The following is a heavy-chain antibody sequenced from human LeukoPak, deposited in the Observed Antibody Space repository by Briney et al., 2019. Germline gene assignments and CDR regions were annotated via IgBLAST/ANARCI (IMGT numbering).Heavy chain of an antibody. CDR3: AKAFYSSGWLDDAFDI. Sequence: PGGXLRLSCAASGFTFDDYAMHWVRQAPGKGLEWVSGISWNSGRIVYADSVKGRFTISRDNDKKYLYMEMNRLRDEDRALYYCAKAFYSSGWLDDAFDIWGQGTMVTVSS. CDR1: GFTFDDYA. D-gene: IGHD6-19*01. V-gene: IGHV3-9*01. J-gene: IGHJ3*02. CDR2: ISWNSGRI.